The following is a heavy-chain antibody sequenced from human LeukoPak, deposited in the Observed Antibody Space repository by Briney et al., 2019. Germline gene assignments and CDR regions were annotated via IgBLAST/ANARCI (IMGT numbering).Heavy chain of an antibody. Sequence: GGSLRLSCTASGFSFSSYAMSWVRQAPGKGLEWVPGISGSGGSTFYADSVKGRFTISRDNLKNTLYLQMNSLRVEDTAVYYCARSSYSSSSSVWGQGTMVTVSS. CDR2: ISGSGGST. V-gene: IGHV3-23*01. J-gene: IGHJ3*01. D-gene: IGHD6-6*01. CDR1: GFSFSSYA. CDR3: ARSSYSSSSSV.